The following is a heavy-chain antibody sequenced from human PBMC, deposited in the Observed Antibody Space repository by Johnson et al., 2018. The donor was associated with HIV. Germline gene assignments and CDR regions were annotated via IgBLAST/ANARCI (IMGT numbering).Heavy chain of an antibody. D-gene: IGHD6-13*01. J-gene: IGHJ3*02. CDR3: ARDPAAAALRAFDI. CDR1: GFTFHDNG. Sequence: VQLVESGGGVVRPGESLRLSCAASGFTFHDNGMTWVRQVSGKGLEWVSSINWNGGNTGYVDSVKGRFTISRDNDENSLYLQMNSLRAEDTALYYCARDPAAAALRAFDIWGQGTMVTVSS. CDR2: INWNGGNT. V-gene: IGHV3-20*04.